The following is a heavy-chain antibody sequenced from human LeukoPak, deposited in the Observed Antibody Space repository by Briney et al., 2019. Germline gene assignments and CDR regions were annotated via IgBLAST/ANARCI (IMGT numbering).Heavy chain of an antibody. Sequence: GGSLRLSCAASGFTFSDYYMSWIRQAPGKGLEWVSYISSSGSTIYYADSVKGRFTISRDNAENSLYLQMNSLRAEDTAVYYCARDRGSYDSSGYYSSYYFDYWGQGTLATVSS. J-gene: IGHJ4*02. V-gene: IGHV3-11*01. CDR3: ARDRGSYDSSGYYSSYYFDY. CDR1: GFTFSDYY. CDR2: ISSSGSTI. D-gene: IGHD3-22*01.